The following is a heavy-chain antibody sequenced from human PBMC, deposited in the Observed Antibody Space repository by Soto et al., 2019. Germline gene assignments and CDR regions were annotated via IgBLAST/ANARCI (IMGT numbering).Heavy chain of an antibody. J-gene: IGHJ4*02. D-gene: IGHD2-15*01. V-gene: IGHV4-30-4*01. CDR1: GGSLNSDSYY. CDR2: IYSSGST. CDR3: FRGTDCATVDACHRYFDA. Sequence: QVRLQESGPGLVKPSQTLSLKCTVSGGSLNSDSYYWGWIRQHPGTGLEWIGCIYSSGSTHSNPSLKSPVPMSVDTSLNLFSLTLTSVTGADRAVYFFFRGTDCATVDACHRYFDAWGQGIPVAVSS.